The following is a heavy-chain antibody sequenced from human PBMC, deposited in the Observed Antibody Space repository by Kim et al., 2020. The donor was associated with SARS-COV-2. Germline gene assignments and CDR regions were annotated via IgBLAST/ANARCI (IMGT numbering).Heavy chain of an antibody. J-gene: IGHJ4*02. D-gene: IGHD2-2*01. CDR3: VKDSSATC. CDR2: INTDGTFT. CDR1: GFTFSSNW. Sequence: GGSLRLSCAASGFTFSSNWMQWVRQAPGKGLVWVSRINTDGTFTSYADSVKGRFTISRDNAKNTLYLQMNSLRPEDTAMYHCVKDSSATCWGQGTLVTVSS. V-gene: IGHV3-74*01.